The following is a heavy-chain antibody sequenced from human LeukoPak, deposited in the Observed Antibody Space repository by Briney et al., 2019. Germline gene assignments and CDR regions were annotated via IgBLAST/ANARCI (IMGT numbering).Heavy chain of an antibody. Sequence: GGSLRLSCAASGFTFSSYGMHWVRQAPGKGLEWVAVIWYDGSNKYYADSVKGRFTISRDNSMNTLYLQMNSLRAEDTAVYYCARGGLSRTLRSLDYWGQGTLVTVSS. CDR1: GFTFSSYG. V-gene: IGHV3-33*01. J-gene: IGHJ4*02. D-gene: IGHD1-7*01. CDR3: ARGGLSRTLRSLDY. CDR2: IWYDGSNK.